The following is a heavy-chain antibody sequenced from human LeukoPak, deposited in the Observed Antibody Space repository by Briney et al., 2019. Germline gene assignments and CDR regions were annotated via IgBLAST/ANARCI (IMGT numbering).Heavy chain of an antibody. CDR2: ISGSGYRI. J-gene: IGHJ4*02. Sequence: GGSLRLSCEASGFSFSTDDMNWVRQAPGKGLEWVSYISGSGYRIYYAGSVKGRFTISRDNAKKSLYLQMDSLRAEDTAVYYCAREGSWYAPSQPFFFDYWGQGTLLTVSS. CDR1: GFSFSTDD. D-gene: IGHD2-15*01. CDR3: AREGSWYAPSQPFFFDY. V-gene: IGHV3-48*03.